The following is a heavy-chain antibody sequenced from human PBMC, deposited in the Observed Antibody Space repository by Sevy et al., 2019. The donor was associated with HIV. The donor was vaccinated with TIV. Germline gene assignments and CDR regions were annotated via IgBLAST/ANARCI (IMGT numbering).Heavy chain of an antibody. CDR2: INTSGDT. D-gene: IGHD2-15*01. V-gene: IGHV4-4*07. Sequence: SETLSLTCTVSGGSISSYYWSWIRQPAGKGLEWVGRINTSGDTNYSPSLKSRVTLSVDTSKNQFSLKLTSVTAADTAIYYCARSHYSYYYFDYWGQGTLVTVSS. CDR1: GGSISSYY. CDR3: ARSHYSYYYFDY. J-gene: IGHJ4*02.